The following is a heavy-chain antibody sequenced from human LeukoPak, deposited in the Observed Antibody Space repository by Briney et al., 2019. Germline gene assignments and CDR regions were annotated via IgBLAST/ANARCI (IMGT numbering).Heavy chain of an antibody. V-gene: IGHV3-7*03. CDR2: IKQDGSEK. CDR3: ARERRAYCGGDCGDYGMDV. CDR1: GFTFSSYW. Sequence: GGSLRLSCAASGFTFSSYWMSWVRQAPGKGLEWVANIKQDGSEKYYVDSVKGRFTISRDNAKNSLYLQMNSLRAEDTAVYYCARERRAYCGGDCGDYGMDVWGQGTTVTVSS. J-gene: IGHJ6*02. D-gene: IGHD2-21*02.